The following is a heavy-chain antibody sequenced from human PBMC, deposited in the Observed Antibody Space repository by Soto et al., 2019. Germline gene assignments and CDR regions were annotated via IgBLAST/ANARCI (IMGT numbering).Heavy chain of an antibody. CDR2: IIPIFGTA. Sequence: SVKVSCKASGGTFSSYAISWVRQAPGQGLEWMGGIIPIFGTANYAQKFQGRVTITADESTSTAYMELSSLRSEDTAVYYCARGPGETIVVVPAAIIPSYYYGMDVWGQGTTVTVSS. J-gene: IGHJ6*02. CDR1: GGTFSSYA. V-gene: IGHV1-69*13. D-gene: IGHD2-2*01. CDR3: ARGPGETIVVVPAAIIPSYYYGMDV.